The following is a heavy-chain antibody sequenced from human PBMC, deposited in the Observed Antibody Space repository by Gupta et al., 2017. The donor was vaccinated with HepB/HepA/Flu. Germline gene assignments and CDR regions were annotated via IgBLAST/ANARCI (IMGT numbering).Heavy chain of an antibody. CDR1: GFTFSSFS. CDR3: AGGGYSSSNDWFDP. V-gene: IGHV3-21*01. D-gene: IGHD6-6*01. J-gene: IGHJ5*02. CDR2: ISSSSGYI. Sequence: EVQLVESGGGLVKPGGSLRLSCAGSGFTFSSFSMNWVPQAPGKGLEWVSSISSSSGYIYYADSVKGRFTISRDNAKNSLYLQMNSLRAEDTAMYYCAGGGYSSSNDWFDPWGQGTLVTVSS.